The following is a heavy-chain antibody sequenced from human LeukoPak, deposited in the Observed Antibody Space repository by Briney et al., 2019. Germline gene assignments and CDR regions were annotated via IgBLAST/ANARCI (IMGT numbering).Heavy chain of an antibody. Sequence: ASVKVSCKASGYTFTGYYMHWVRQAPGQGLEWMGRINPNSGGTNYAQKFQGRVIMTRDTSISTAYMELSRLRSDDTAVYYCASWGSYRLYAFDIWGQGTMVTVSS. CDR1: GYTFTGYY. J-gene: IGHJ3*02. D-gene: IGHD3-16*02. V-gene: IGHV1-2*06. CDR3: ASWGSYRLYAFDI. CDR2: INPNSGGT.